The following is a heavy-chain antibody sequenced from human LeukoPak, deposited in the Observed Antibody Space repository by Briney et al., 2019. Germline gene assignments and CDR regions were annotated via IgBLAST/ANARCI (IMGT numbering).Heavy chain of an antibody. CDR2: ISSSGSTI. J-gene: IGHJ6*04. D-gene: IGHD3-10*02. Sequence: PGGSLRLSCAASGFTFSNVWMNWVRQAPGKGLEWVSYISSSGSTIYYADSVKGRFTISRDNAKNSLYLQMNSLRAEDTAVYYCAKLGITMIGGVWGKGTTVTISS. CDR1: GFTFSNVW. V-gene: IGHV3-48*04. CDR3: AKLGITMIGGV.